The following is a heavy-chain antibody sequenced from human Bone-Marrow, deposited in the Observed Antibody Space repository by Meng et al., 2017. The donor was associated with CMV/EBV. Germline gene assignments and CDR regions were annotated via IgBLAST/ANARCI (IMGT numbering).Heavy chain of an antibody. D-gene: IGHD3/OR15-3a*01. V-gene: IGHV3-74*03. Sequence: GESLKISCAASGFTFSRHWMNWVRQAPGKGLVWVSRINSEGNRITYADSVKGRFTISRDNAKNTLFLQMNSLRAEDTAVYYCARDDEGIFGLVIYNYYGMDVWGQGTTVTVSS. CDR3: ARDDEGIFGLVIYNYYGMDV. J-gene: IGHJ6*02. CDR1: GFTFSRHW. CDR2: INSEGNRI.